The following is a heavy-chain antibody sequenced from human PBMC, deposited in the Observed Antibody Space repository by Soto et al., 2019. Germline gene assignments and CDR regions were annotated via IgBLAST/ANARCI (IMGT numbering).Heavy chain of an antibody. CDR3: ARGGRYTYGYGDYSYGMDV. CDR2: ISGTGSRT. J-gene: IGHJ6*02. CDR1: GFSFGDYA. Sequence: GGSLRLFCAASGFSFGDYAMSWVRQAPGKRLEWVSGISGTGSRTSYADSVRGRFTISRDNVNNTLSLQMDSLRAEDTAVYYCARGGRYTYGYGDYSYGMDVWGQGTTVAVS. V-gene: IGHV3-23*01. D-gene: IGHD5-18*01.